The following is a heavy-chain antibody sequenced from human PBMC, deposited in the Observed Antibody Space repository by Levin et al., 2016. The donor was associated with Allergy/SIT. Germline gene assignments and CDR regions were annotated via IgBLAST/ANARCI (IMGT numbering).Heavy chain of an antibody. J-gene: IGHJ4*02. CDR3: ARDPIAAADTFDY. Sequence: ASVKVSCKASGYTFTGYYMHWVRQAPGQGLEWMGWINPNSGGTNYAQKFQGRVTMTRDTSISTAYMELSRLRSDDTAVYYCARDPIAAADTFDYWGQGTLVTVSS. D-gene: IGHD6-13*01. V-gene: IGHV1-2*02. CDR2: INPNSGGT. CDR1: GYTFTGYY.